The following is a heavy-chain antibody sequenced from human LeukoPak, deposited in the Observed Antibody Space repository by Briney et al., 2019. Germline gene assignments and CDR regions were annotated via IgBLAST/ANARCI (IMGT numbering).Heavy chain of an antibody. Sequence: ASVKVSCKASGYTFTGYYMHWVRQAPGQGLEWMGWINPGSGGTNYAQKFQGRVIMTRDTSVFTAYMELSRLRSDDTAVYYCARGGVYDYRAFDIWGQGTMVTDSS. CDR3: ARGGVYDYRAFDI. CDR1: GYTFTGYY. D-gene: IGHD5/OR15-5a*01. J-gene: IGHJ3*02. V-gene: IGHV1-2*02. CDR2: INPGSGGT.